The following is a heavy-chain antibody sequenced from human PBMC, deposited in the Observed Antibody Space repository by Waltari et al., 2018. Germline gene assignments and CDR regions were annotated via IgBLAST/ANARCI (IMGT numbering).Heavy chain of an antibody. Sequence: EERLVQSGAEVKKPGESLRISCKGSGYSFNNFWIAWVRQMPGKGLEWMGIIYLGDSDTRYSPSFQGRVTISADKSTYTAFLQWSSLEASDTAMYFCARPGDYCSTTTCPLHYWGQGTLVTVSS. CDR2: IYLGDSDT. CDR3: ARPGDYCSTTTCPLHY. V-gene: IGHV5-51*01. D-gene: IGHD2-2*01. J-gene: IGHJ4*02. CDR1: GYSFNNFW.